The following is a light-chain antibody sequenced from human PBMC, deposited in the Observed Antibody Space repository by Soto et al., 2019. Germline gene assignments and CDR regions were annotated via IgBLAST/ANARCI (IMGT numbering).Light chain of an antibody. Sequence: SYELTQPPSVSVAPGQTARITCGGNNIESKNDDWYQQRPGQAPVLVIYVDSDRPSGIPDRFSASTSGNTAALTISRVEAGDEADYYCQVWDTISDHYVFGSGTKVTVL. CDR2: VDS. J-gene: IGLJ1*01. V-gene: IGLV3-21*02. CDR3: QVWDTISDHYV. CDR1: NIESKN.